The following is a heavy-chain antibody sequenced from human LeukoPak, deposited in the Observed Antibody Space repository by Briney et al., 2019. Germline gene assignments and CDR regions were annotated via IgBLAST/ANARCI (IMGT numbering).Heavy chain of an antibody. CDR1: GYSISSGYY. V-gene: IGHV4-38-2*01. CDR3: ARAKGGSGVD. Sequence: SETLSLTCAGSGYSISSGYYWGGIRRPPGKGLEWIGSIYHSGSTYYNPSLKSRVTISVDTSKNQFSLKLSSVTAADTAVYYCARAKGGSGVDWGQGTLVTVSS. CDR2: IYHSGST. D-gene: IGHD3-10*01. J-gene: IGHJ4*02.